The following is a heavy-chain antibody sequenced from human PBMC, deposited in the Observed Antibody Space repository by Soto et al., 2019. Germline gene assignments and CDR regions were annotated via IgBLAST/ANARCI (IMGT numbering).Heavy chain of an antibody. CDR3: ATLVVVITNGAWFDP. J-gene: IGHJ5*02. Sequence: QVQLQESGPGLVKPSGTLSLTCAVSGGSISSSNWWSWVRQPPGKGLEWIGEIYHSGSTNYNPSLKSRVTISVDKSKNQFSLKLSSVTAADTAVYDCATLVVVITNGAWFDPWGQGTLVTVSS. V-gene: IGHV4-4*02. CDR2: IYHSGST. CDR1: GGSISSSNW. D-gene: IGHD3-22*01.